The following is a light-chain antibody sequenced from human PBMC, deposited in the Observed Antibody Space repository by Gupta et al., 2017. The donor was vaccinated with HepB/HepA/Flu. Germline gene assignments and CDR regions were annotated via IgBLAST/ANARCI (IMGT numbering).Light chain of an antibody. J-gene: IGKJ4*01. CDR2: DAS. V-gene: IGKV3-20*01. CDR1: QSVTKNY. Sequence: EIVLTQSPGTLSLSPGERATLSCRASQSVTKNYLAWYLQKPGQAPRLLIYDASRRATGIPDRFSDSGSGTDFTLIISRLEPEDFAVYYCQQQDHSPLTFGGGTKVEIK. CDR3: QQQDHSPLT.